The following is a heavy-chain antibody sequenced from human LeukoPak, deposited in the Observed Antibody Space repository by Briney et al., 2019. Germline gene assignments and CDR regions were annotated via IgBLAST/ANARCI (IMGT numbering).Heavy chain of an antibody. CDR1: GFTFSSYA. D-gene: IGHD1-26*01. Sequence: QPGGSLRPSCAASGFTFSSYAMSWVRQAPGRGLEWVSSISGKGAGTYYADSVKGRFTISRDNSKNTLYLQMNSLRAEDTALYYCAKSGARNYFDYWGQGTLVTVSS. CDR3: AKSGARNYFDY. V-gene: IGHV3-23*01. CDR2: ISGKGAGT. J-gene: IGHJ4*02.